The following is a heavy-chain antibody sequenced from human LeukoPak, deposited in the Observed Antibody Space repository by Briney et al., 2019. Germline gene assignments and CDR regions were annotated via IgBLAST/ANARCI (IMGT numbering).Heavy chain of an antibody. D-gene: IGHD5-12*01. CDR2: FDPEDGET. Sequence: GASVKVSCKVSGYTLIELSMHWVRQAPGKGLEWMGGFDPEDGETIYAQKFQGRVTMTEDTSTDTAYMELSSLRSEDTAVYYCARGWRHSGYQIDEYFQHWGQGTLVTVSS. J-gene: IGHJ1*01. CDR3: ARGWRHSGYQIDEYFQH. CDR1: GYTLIELS. V-gene: IGHV1-24*01.